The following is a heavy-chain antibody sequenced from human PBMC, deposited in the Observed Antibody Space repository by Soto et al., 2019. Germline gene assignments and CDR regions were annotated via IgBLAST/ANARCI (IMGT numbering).Heavy chain of an antibody. Sequence: PSETLSLTCAVYGGSFSGYYWSWIRQPPGKGLEWIGEINHSGSTNYNPSLKSRVTISVDTSKNQFSLKLSSVTAADTAVYYCATARSSWAYYYYGMDIWGQGTTVTVSS. CDR2: INHSGST. CDR1: GGSFSGYY. D-gene: IGHD6-13*01. V-gene: IGHV4-34*01. J-gene: IGHJ6*02. CDR3: ATARSSWAYYYYGMDI.